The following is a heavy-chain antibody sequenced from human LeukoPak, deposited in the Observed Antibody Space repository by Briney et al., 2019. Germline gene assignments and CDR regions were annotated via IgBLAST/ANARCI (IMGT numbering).Heavy chain of an antibody. CDR3: AKDLSEYSGSPTASDY. CDR2: ISGSGGST. J-gene: IGHJ4*02. CDR1: GFTFSSYA. D-gene: IGHD1-26*01. Sequence: GGSLRLSCAPSGFTFSSYAMSWVRQAPGKGLEWVSAISGSGGSTYYAHSVKGRFTISRDNSKNTLYLQMNSLRAEDTAVYYCAKDLSEYSGSPTASDYWGQGSLVTVSS. V-gene: IGHV3-23*01.